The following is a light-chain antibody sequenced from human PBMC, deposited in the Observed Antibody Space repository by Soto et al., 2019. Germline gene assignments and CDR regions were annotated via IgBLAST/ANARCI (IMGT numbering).Light chain of an antibody. V-gene: IGLV2-18*01. J-gene: IGLJ1*01. CDR1: SSDLASYNR. CDR3: SVYTIAGTYV. CDR2: EVS. Sequence: QSVLTQPRSVSGPPGQSVTISCTGTSSDLASYNRVSWYQRPPGTGPQLVIYEVSNRPSGIPDRFSGSKSGNTASLTISGPTAEDAVAYDCSVYTIAGTYVLGSGIKVT.